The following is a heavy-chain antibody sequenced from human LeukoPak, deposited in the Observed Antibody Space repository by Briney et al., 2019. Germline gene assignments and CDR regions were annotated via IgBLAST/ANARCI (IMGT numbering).Heavy chain of an antibody. CDR2: IYSGGST. V-gene: IGHV3-53*01. D-gene: IGHD3-16*01. J-gene: IGHJ3*02. CDR3: ARSRERGSNDAFDI. CDR1: GFTVNNNY. Sequence: GGSLRLSCAASGFTVNNNYMNWVRQAPGKGLEWVSVIYSGGSTYYADSVKGRFTISRDNSKYTLYLQMNSLRAEDTAVYYCARSRERGSNDAFDIWGQGTMVTVSS.